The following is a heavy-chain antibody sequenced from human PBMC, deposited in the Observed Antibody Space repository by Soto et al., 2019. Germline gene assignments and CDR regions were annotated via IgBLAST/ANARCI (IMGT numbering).Heavy chain of an antibody. CDR3: AIEYTSSSRGLDY. J-gene: IGHJ4*02. V-gene: IGHV1-2*04. D-gene: IGHD6-6*01. CDR2: INPKSGDT. CDR1: GYTFTDFY. Sequence: ASVKVSCKASGYTFTDFYMHSVRQAPGQGLEWMGWINPKSGDTRYAQKFQDWVTMTRDTSISTAYVELRKLRSDDTAIYYCAIEYTSSSRGLDYWGQGTLVTVSS.